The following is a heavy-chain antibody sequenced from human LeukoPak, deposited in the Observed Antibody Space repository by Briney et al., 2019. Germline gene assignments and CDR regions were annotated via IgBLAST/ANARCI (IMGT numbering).Heavy chain of an antibody. CDR1: GGSISSSSYY. V-gene: IGHV4-39*01. J-gene: IGHJ3*02. Sequence: PSETLSLTCTVSGGSISSSSYYWGWIRQPPGXXLEWIGSIYYSGSTYYNPSLKSRVTISVDTSKNQFSLKLSSVTAADTAVYYCARGPIDAFDIWGQGTMVTVSS. CDR3: ARGPIDAFDI. CDR2: IYYSGST.